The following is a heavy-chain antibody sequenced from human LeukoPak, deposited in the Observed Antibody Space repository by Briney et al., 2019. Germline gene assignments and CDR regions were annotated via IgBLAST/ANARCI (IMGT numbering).Heavy chain of an antibody. D-gene: IGHD3-10*01. CDR3: ARAGKEITMVRGVIIRIPYYYYYMDV. CDR2: INSDGSST. CDR1: GFTFSSYW. J-gene: IGHJ6*03. Sequence: GGSLRLSCAASGFTFSSYWMHWVRQAPGKGLVWVSRINSDGSSTSYADSVKGRFTISRDNAKNTLYLQMNSLRAEDTAVYYCARAGKEITMVRGVIIRIPYYYYYMDVWGKGTTVTISS. V-gene: IGHV3-74*01.